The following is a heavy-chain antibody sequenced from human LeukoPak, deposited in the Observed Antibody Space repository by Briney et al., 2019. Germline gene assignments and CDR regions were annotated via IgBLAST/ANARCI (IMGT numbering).Heavy chain of an antibody. CDR3: ARDHKDWGVFDY. CDR2: IKQDGSEK. J-gene: IGHJ4*02. Sequence: GGSLRLSCAASGFIFSDYYMSWVRQAPGKGLEWVANIKQDGSEKYYVDSVKGRFTISRDNAKNSLYLQMNSLRAEDTAVYYCARDHKDWGVFDYWGQGALVTVSS. CDR1: GFIFSDYY. D-gene: IGHD7-27*01. V-gene: IGHV3-7*01.